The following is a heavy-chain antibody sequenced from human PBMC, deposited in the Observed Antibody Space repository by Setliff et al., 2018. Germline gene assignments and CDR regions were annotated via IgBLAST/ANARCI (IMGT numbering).Heavy chain of an antibody. CDR3: AREGRFQLPQYYYYYGMDV. J-gene: IGHJ6*02. CDR2: IIPILGIA. V-gene: IGHV1-69*10. Sequence: ASVKVSCKASGGTFSSYAISWVRQAPGQGLEWMGGIIPILGIANYAQKFQGRVTMTTDTSTSTAYMELRSLRSDDTAVYYCAREGRFQLPQYYYYYGMDVWGQGTTVTVSS. D-gene: IGHD3-3*01. CDR1: GGTFSSYA.